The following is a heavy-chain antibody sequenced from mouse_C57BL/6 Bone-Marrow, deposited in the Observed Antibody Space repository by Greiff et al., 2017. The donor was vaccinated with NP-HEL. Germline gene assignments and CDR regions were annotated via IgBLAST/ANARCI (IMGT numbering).Heavy chain of an antibody. D-gene: IGHD1-1*01. CDR1: GYTFTSYW. CDR2: IYPGSGST. J-gene: IGHJ3*01. CDR3: ERWGCLRGFAY. Sequence: QVQLQQPGAELVKPGASVKMSCKASGYTFTSYWITWVKQRPGQGLEWIGDIYPGSGSTNYNEKFKSKATLTVETSSSTAYMQLSSLTSEDSAVYYCERWGCLRGFAYWGQGTLVTVTA. V-gene: IGHV1-55*01.